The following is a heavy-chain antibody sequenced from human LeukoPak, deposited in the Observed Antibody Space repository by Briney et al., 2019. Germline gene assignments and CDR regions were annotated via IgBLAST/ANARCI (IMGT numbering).Heavy chain of an antibody. D-gene: IGHD3-9*01. J-gene: IGHJ4*02. CDR2: IYHSGST. Sequence: SETLSLTCAVSGGSISSSNWWSWVRQPPGKGLEWIGEIYHSGSTNYNPSLKSRVTISVDTSKNQFSLKLSSVTAADTAVYYCARVGELRYFDWLPSPFDYWGQGTLVTVSS. V-gene: IGHV4-4*02. CDR1: GGSISSSNW. CDR3: ARVGELRYFDWLPSPFDY.